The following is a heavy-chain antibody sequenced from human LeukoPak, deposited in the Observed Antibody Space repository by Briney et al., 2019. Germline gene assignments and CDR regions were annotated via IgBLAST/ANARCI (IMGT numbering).Heavy chain of an antibody. V-gene: IGHV3-23*01. D-gene: IGHD6-13*01. J-gene: IGHJ4*02. CDR2: ISGSGGSSK. CDR1: GFTFSSRDW. CDR3: ANSAAVGTFY. Sequence: GGSLRLSCVASGFTFSSRDWMTWVRQAPGKGLEWVSAISGSGGSSKYYADSVKGRFTIFRDNSKNTLYLQMNSLRAEDTAIYYCANSAAVGTFYWGQGTLVTVSS.